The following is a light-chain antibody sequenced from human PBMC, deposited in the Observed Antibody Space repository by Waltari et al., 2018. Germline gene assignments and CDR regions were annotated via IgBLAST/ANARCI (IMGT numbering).Light chain of an antibody. CDR2: LGA. CDR1: QSLLHSDGYTY. CDR3: MQALQDPFT. J-gene: IGKJ3*01. Sequence: DIVMTQSPLSLPVTPGEPASISCRSSQSLLHSDGYTYLDWYLQKPGQAPQLLINLGANRAPWGPDRFSGSGSGTDFPTKISRVEAEDVGRYYCMQALQDPFTFGPGTIVDIK. V-gene: IGKV2-28*01.